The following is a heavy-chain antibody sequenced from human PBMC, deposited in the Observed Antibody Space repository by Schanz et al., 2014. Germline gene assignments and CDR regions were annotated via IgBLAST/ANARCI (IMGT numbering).Heavy chain of an antibody. Sequence: VLLVDSGGGLVQPGGSLRLSCGASGFTFSAHAMSWVRQAPGKGPEWVGVISYDGSDKYYPDSVKGRFTISRDNSRNTLFLQMNSLRTEDTAVYHCAKERDTSGWNHGDYWGQGTLVTVSS. V-gene: IGHV3-30*18. J-gene: IGHJ4*02. D-gene: IGHD6-19*01. CDR1: GFTFSAHA. CDR3: AKERDTSGWNHGDY. CDR2: ISYDGSDK.